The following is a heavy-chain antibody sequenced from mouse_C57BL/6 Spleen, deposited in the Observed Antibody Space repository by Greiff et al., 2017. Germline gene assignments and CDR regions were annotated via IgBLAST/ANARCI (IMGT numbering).Heavy chain of an antibody. CDR1: GFTFSSYS. CDR3: AREGDFDY. CDR2: ISDGGSYT. Sequence: EVMLLESGGGLVKPGGSLKLSCAASGFTFSSYSMSWVRQTPEKRLEWVATISDGGSYTHYPDNVKGRFTISGDNAKNNLYLQMSDLQSEDTAVYYCAREGDFDYWGQGTTLTVSS. J-gene: IGHJ2*01. V-gene: IGHV5-4*01.